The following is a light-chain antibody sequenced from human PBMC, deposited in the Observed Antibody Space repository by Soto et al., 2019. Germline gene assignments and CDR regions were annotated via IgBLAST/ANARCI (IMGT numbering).Light chain of an antibody. CDR2: DAS. J-gene: IGKJ4*01. CDR3: QQYNSYPS. CDR1: QSISSW. V-gene: IGKV1-5*01. Sequence: DIQMTQHPSTLSASVGDRVTITCRASQSISSWLAWYQQKPGKAPKLLIYDASSLESGVPSRFSGSGSGTEFTLTISSLQPDDFATYYCQQYNSYPSFGGGTKVDIK.